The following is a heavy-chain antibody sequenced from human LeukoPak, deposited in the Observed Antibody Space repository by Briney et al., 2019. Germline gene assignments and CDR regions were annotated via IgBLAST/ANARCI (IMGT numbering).Heavy chain of an antibody. CDR3: ARDSGSLRGAFDI. Sequence: PGGSLRLSCAASGFTFSNYEMNWVRQAPGKGLEWVSYISSSGSSIYYADSVKGRFTISRDNAKNSLYLQMNSLRAEDTAVYYCARDSGSLRGAFDIWGRGTMVTVSS. V-gene: IGHV3-48*03. D-gene: IGHD1-26*01. J-gene: IGHJ3*02. CDR2: ISSSGSSI. CDR1: GFTFSNYE.